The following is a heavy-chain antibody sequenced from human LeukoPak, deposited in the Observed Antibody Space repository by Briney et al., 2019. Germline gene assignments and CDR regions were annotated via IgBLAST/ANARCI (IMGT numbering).Heavy chain of an antibody. Sequence: ASVKVSCKASGYTFTGYYMHWVRQAPGQGLEWMGWINPNSGGTNYAQKFQGRVTMTRDTSISTAYMELSRLRSDDTAVYYCARMYYYGSGSYYRYGPDYWGQGTLVTVSS. CDR3: ARMYYYGSGSYYRYGPDY. CDR2: INPNSGGT. CDR1: GYTFTGYY. J-gene: IGHJ4*02. D-gene: IGHD3-10*01. V-gene: IGHV1-2*02.